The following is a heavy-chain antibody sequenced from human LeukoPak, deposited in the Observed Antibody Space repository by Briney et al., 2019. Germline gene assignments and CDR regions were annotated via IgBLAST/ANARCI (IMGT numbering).Heavy chain of an antibody. D-gene: IGHD2-15*01. CDR1: GYTFTSYD. V-gene: IGHV1-8*01. Sequence: GASVKVSCKASGYTFTSYDINWVRQATGQGLEWMGWVNPNSGNTGYAQKFQGRVTMTRNTSISTAYMELSSLRSEDTAVYYCARGGVLGYCSGGSCYPDSWGQGTLVTVSS. J-gene: IGHJ4*02. CDR2: VNPNSGNT. CDR3: ARGGVLGYCSGGSCYPDS.